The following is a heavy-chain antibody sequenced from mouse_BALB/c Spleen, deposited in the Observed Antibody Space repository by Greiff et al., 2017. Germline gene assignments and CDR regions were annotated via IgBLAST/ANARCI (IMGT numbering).Heavy chain of an antibody. J-gene: IGHJ3*01. V-gene: IGHV6-6*02. Sequence: EVKLVESGGGLVQPGGSMKLSCVASGFTFSNYWMNWVRQSPEKGLEWVAEIRLKSNNYATHYAESVKGRFTISRDDSKSSVYLQMNNLRAEDTGIYYCTRPLYYGYDGFAYWGQGTLVTVSA. D-gene: IGHD2-2*01. CDR2: IRLKSNNYAT. CDR3: TRPLYYGYDGFAY. CDR1: GFTFSNYW.